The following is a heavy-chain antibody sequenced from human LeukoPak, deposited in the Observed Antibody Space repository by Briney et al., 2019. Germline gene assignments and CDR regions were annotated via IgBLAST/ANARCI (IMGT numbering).Heavy chain of an antibody. CDR3: ARVKITFGGVIDLFDY. CDR2: ISAYNGNT. Sequence: ASVKVSCKASGYTFTSYGISWVRQAPGQRLEWMGWISAYNGNTNYAQKLQGRVTMTTDTSTSTAYMELRSLRSDDTAVYYCARVKITFGGVIDLFDYWGQGTLVTVSS. CDR1: GYTFTSYG. D-gene: IGHD3-16*02. V-gene: IGHV1-18*04. J-gene: IGHJ4*02.